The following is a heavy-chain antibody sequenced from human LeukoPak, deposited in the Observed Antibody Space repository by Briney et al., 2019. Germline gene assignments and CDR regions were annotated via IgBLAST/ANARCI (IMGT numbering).Heavy chain of an antibody. CDR3: ARGNMVRGVIHDY. V-gene: IGHV3-48*03. CDR2: ISSSGSTI. Sequence: RGSLRLSCAASGFTFSSHEMNWVRQAPGKGLEWVSYISSSGSTIYYADSVKGRFTISRDNAKNSLYLQMNSLRAEDTAVYYCARGNMVRGVIHDYWGQGTLVTVSS. J-gene: IGHJ4*02. D-gene: IGHD3-10*01. CDR1: GFTFSSHE.